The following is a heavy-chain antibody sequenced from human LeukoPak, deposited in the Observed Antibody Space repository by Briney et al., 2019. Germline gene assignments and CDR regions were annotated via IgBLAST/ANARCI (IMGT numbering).Heavy chain of an antibody. Sequence: GGSLRLSCAASGFTFSSYAMSWVRQAPGKGLEWVSAISGSGGSTYYADSVKGRFTISRDNSKNTRYLQMNSLRAEDTAVYYCAKGRGYSGYDFENWYYFDYWGQGTLVTVSS. CDR1: GFTFSSYA. J-gene: IGHJ4*02. D-gene: IGHD5-12*01. CDR2: ISGSGGST. V-gene: IGHV3-23*01. CDR3: AKGRGYSGYDFENWYYFDY.